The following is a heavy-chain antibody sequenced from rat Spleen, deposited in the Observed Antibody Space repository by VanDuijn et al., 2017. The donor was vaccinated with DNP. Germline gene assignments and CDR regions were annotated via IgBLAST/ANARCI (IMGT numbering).Heavy chain of an antibody. CDR1: GFIFSDYN. CDR3: ARHGRITTVATYWFFDF. J-gene: IGHJ1*01. V-gene: IGHV5-7*01. D-gene: IGHD1-3*01. Sequence: EVQLVESGGGLVQPGRSLKLSCAASGFIFSDYNMAWVRQAPKKGLEWVATISYDCGSTYHRDSVKGRFTISRDNAKSTLYLQLDSLRSEDTATYFCARHGRITTVATYWFFDFWGPGTMVTVSS. CDR2: ISYDCGST.